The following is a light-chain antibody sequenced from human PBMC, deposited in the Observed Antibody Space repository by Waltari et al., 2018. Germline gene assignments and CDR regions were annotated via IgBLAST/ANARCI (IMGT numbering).Light chain of an antibody. CDR1: STTIGTNA. V-gene: IGLV1-36*01. J-gene: IGLJ2*01. Sequence: QSVLTQPPSLSEAPSLSFTSSCSGRSTTIGTNAVNWYQQIPRKAPKLLIYYDDLPPAEVSNRCSGSEAGGSAALGIGGRQSADEADYYCAAWDDGLNVVVCGGGSKLTVL. CDR3: AAWDDGLNVVV. CDR2: YDD.